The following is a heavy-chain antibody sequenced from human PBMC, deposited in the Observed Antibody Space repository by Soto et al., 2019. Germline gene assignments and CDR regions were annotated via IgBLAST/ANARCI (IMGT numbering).Heavy chain of an antibody. CDR3: AGVQQWPAGSWYFDL. Sequence: QVQLVQSGAEVKKPGSSVKVSCKASGGTLSSYAISWVRQAPGQGLEWMGGIIPIFATANYAQKFQGRVTITADESTSTAYMELSSLRSEDTAVYYCAGVQQWPAGSWYFDLWGRGTLVTVSS. D-gene: IGHD6-19*01. CDR2: IIPIFATA. CDR1: GGTLSSYA. V-gene: IGHV1-69*12. J-gene: IGHJ2*01.